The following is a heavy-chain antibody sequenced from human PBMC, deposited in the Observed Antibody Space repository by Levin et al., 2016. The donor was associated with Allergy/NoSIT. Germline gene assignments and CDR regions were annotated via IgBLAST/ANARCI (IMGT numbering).Heavy chain of an antibody. CDR1: GGTFSSYT. D-gene: IGHD3-10*01. V-gene: IGHV1-18*01. J-gene: IGHJ4*02. CDR2: ISAYNGNT. CDR3: ARVTLPAGVLWFGELFEPFDY. Sequence: ASVKVSCKASGGTFSSYTISWVRQAPGQGLEWMGWISAYNGNTNYAQKLQGRVTMTTDTSTSTAYMELRSLRSDDTAVYYCARVTLPAGVLWFGELFEPFDYWGQGTLVTVSS.